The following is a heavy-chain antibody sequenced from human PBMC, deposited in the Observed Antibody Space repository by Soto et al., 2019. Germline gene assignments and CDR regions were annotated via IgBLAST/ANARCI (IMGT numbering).Heavy chain of an antibody. CDR3: ARDIRGYSRAFDY. CDR1: GGSVSSGSYY. V-gene: IGHV4-61*01. J-gene: IGHJ4*02. Sequence: ESLSLTGPVSGGSVSSGSYYWTWVRQPPGKGLEWIGYIYYNGITNYNPSLQSRVTISIDTSKNQFSLKLTSVTAADTAFYYCARDIRGYSRAFDYWGQGTLVTVYS. D-gene: IGHD5-18*01. CDR2: IYYNGIT.